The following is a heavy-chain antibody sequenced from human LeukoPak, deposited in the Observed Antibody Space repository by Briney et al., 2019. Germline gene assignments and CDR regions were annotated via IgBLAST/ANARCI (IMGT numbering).Heavy chain of an antibody. CDR1: GYSFTSYW. V-gene: IGHV5-51*01. D-gene: IGHD2-2*01. CDR3: ARLPLGYCSSTSCITAGGMYFDY. J-gene: IGHJ4*02. Sequence: PGESLKISCKGSGYSFTSYWIGWVRQMPGKGLEWMGIIYPGDSDTRYSPSFQGQVTISADKSISTAYLQWSSLKASDTAMYYCARLPLGYCSSTSCITAGGMYFDYWGQGTLVTVSS. CDR2: IYPGDSDT.